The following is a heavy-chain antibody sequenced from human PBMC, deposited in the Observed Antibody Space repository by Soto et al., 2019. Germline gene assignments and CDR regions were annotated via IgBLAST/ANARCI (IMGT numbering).Heavy chain of an antibody. CDR1: GFTFSSYA. V-gene: IGHV3-64*01. D-gene: IGHD6-19*01. CDR3: ARGVGSGWYDAFDI. CDR2: ISSNGGST. J-gene: IGHJ3*02. Sequence: EVQLVESGGGLVQPGGSLRLSCAASGFTFSSYAMHWVRQAPGKGLEYVSAISSNGGSTYYANSVKGRFTISRDNSKNTLYLQMGSLRAEDMAVYYCARGVGSGWYDAFDIWGQGTMVTVSS.